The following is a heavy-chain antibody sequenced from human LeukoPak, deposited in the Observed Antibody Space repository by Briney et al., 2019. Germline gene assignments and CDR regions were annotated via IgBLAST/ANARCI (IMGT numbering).Heavy chain of an antibody. V-gene: IGHV1-18*01. D-gene: IGHD6-13*01. CDR1: GGTFSSYA. Sequence: ASVKVSCKASGGTFSSYAISWVRQAPGQGLEWMGWISAYNGNTNYAQRLQGRVTMTTDTSTSTAYMELRSLRSDDTAVYYCARDERNSSPDYWGQGTLVTVSS. CDR2: ISAYNGNT. CDR3: ARDERNSSPDY. J-gene: IGHJ4*02.